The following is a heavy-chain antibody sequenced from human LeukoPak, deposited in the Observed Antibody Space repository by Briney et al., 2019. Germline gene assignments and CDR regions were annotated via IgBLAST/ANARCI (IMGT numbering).Heavy chain of an antibody. CDR1: GDSVSSNSAA. CDR3: ASYYDILTGYFPWAFDI. Sequence: SQTLSLTCAISGDSVSSNSAAWNWIRQSPSRGPEWLGRTYYRSKWYNDYAVSVKSRITINPDTSKNQFSLQLNSVTPEDTAVYYCASYYDILTGYFPWAFDIWGQGTMVTVSS. D-gene: IGHD3-9*01. CDR2: TYYRSKWYN. V-gene: IGHV6-1*01. J-gene: IGHJ3*02.